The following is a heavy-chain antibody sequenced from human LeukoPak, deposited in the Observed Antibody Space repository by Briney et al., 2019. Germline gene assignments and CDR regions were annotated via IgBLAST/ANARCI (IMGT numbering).Heavy chain of an antibody. D-gene: IGHD2-2*01. Sequence: GGSLRLSCAASGFXVSSNYINWVRQAPGKGLERVSVIYSGGRTYYADSVRGRFTISRDHSKNTLYLQMNSLRAEDTAVYYCTRNGDCSSTSCYYYYGMDVWGQGTTVTVSS. CDR3: TRNGDCSSTSCYYYYGMDV. CDR1: GFXVSSNY. J-gene: IGHJ6*02. V-gene: IGHV3-53*01. CDR2: IYSGGRT.